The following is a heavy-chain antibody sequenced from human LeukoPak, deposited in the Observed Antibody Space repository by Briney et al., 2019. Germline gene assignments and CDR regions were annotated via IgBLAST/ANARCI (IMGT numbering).Heavy chain of an antibody. V-gene: IGHV1-2*02. D-gene: IGHD3-10*01. CDR1: GYTFTAYY. Sequence: GASVKVSCKASGYTFTAYYMHWVRQAPGQGLEWMGWINPNSGGTNYAQKFQGRVTMTRDTSISTAYMELSRLRSDDTAVYYCARDRGYYYYMDVWGKGTTVTVSS. CDR2: INPNSGGT. CDR3: ARDRGYYYYMDV. J-gene: IGHJ6*03.